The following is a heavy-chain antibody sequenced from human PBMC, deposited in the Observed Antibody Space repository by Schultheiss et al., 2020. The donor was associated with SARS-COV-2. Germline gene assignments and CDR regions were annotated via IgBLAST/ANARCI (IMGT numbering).Heavy chain of an antibody. CDR2: INPNSGGT. V-gene: IGHV1-2*02. D-gene: IGHD2-2*01. J-gene: IGHJ4*02. Sequence: ASVKVSCKASGGTFSSYAISWVRQAPGQGLEWMGWINPNSGGTNYAQKFQGRFTMARDTSISTAYMELSRLRSDDTAVYYCATYCSTTTCPFDYWGQGTLVTVSS. CDR3: ATYCSTTTCPFDY. CDR1: GGTFSSYA.